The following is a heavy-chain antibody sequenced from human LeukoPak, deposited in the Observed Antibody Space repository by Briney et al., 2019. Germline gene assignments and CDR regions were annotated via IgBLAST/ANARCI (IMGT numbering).Heavy chain of an antibody. CDR1: GGSFSGYY. Sequence: SETLSLTCAVYGGSFSGYYWSWIRQPPGKGLEWIGEINYSGSTNYNPSLKSRVTISVDTSKNQFSLKLSSVTAADTAVYYCAREEICSGGSCHEGVDYWGQGTLVTVSS. D-gene: IGHD2-15*01. V-gene: IGHV4-34*01. CDR3: AREEICSGGSCHEGVDY. CDR2: INYSGST. J-gene: IGHJ4*02.